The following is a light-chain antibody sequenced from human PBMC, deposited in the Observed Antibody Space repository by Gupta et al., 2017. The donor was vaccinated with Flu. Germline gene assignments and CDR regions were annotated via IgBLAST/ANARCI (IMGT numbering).Light chain of an antibody. CDR1: SSAIGGFNY. V-gene: IGLV2-14*01. CDR2: EVS. CDR3: SSYTTTSTSVL. Sequence: QTALTQVAAVPGSPVHLSTISCTANSSAIGGFNYVPWYQQHPAKSPKLIIYEVSNRLSGVSTRFSGSKSGNTASLTISRLQAEDEADYYCSSYTTTSTSVLFGGGTQLTVL. J-gene: IGLJ2*01.